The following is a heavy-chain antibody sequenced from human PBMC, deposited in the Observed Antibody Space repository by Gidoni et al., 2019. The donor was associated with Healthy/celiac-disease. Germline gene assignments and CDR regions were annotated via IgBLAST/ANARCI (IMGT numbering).Heavy chain of an antibody. Sequence: QVQLVASGGGVVQPGRSLRLSCAASGFTFSSYAMHWVRQAPGKGLEWVAVISYDGSNKYYADSVKGRFTISRDNSKNTLYLQMNSLRAEDTAVYYCAREPSGPTFYFDYWGQGTLVTVSS. J-gene: IGHJ4*02. CDR2: ISYDGSNK. CDR1: GFTFSSYA. CDR3: AREPSGPTFYFDY. V-gene: IGHV3-30-3*01. D-gene: IGHD6-19*01.